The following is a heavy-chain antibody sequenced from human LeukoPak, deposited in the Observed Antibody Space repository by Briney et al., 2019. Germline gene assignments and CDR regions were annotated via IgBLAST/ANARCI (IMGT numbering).Heavy chain of an antibody. D-gene: IGHD3-10*01. J-gene: IGHJ4*02. Sequence: PGGSLRLSCAASGCTFSSYWRHWVRQAPGKGLVWVSRINSDGSDTTYADSVKGRFTISRDNAKNTLYLQMNSLRAEDTAVYYCAKNGPGLDYFDYWGQGTLVTVSS. CDR1: GCTFSSYW. V-gene: IGHV3-74*01. CDR2: INSDGSDT. CDR3: AKNGPGLDYFDY.